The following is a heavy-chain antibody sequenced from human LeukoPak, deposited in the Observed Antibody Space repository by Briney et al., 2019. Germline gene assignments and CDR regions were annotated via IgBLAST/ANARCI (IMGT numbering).Heavy chain of an antibody. V-gene: IGHV3-53*01. D-gene: IGHD6-19*01. J-gene: IGHJ4*02. Sequence: GGSLRLSCICSGFRFGDYAVSWVRQAPGKGLEWVSVIYSGGSTYYADSVKGRFTISRDNSKNTLYLQMNSLRAEDTAVYYCARAPGYSSGWVDYWGQGTLVTVSS. CDR2: IYSGGST. CDR1: GFRFGDYA. CDR3: ARAPGYSSGWVDY.